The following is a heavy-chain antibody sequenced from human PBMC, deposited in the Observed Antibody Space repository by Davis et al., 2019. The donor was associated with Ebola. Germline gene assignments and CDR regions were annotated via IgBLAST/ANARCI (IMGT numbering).Heavy chain of an antibody. D-gene: IGHD6-25*01. J-gene: IGHJ4*02. CDR1: GLTCSNFG. CDR3: ARLVSGY. Sequence: GESLKISCATSGLTCSNFGMSWVRQAPGKGLEWVATIKKDGVQKFYVDSVKGRFIISRDNARNSLYLQMNSLKNEDTAVYYCARLVSGYWGQGTLVTVSS. CDR2: IKKDGVQK. V-gene: IGHV3-7*03.